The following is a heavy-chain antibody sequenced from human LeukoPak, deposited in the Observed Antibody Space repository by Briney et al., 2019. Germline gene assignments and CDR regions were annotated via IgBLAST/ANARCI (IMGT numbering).Heavy chain of an antibody. CDR2: ISYNGNII. J-gene: IGHJ4*02. V-gene: IGHV3-30-3*01. CDR3: AKDRSSGWYDY. Sequence: PGGSLRLSCAASGFTFSSFAMHWVRQAPGKGLEWVAVISYNGNIIYYADSVKGRFTISRDNSKNTLYLKMNSLRAEDTAVYYCAKDRSSGWYDYWGQGTLVIVSS. D-gene: IGHD6-19*01. CDR1: GFTFSSFA.